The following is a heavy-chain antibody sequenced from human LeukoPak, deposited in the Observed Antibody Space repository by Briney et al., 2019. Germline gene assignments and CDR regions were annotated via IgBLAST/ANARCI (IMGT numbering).Heavy chain of an antibody. V-gene: IGHV1-46*01. Sequence: ASVKVSCKASGYTFTSYYMHWVRQAPGQGLEWMGIINPSGGSTSYARKFQGRVTMTRDMSTSTVYMELSSLRSGDTAVYYCARDFYRRYGDYVRGYYFDYWGQGTLVTVSS. D-gene: IGHD4-17*01. CDR1: GYTFTSYY. J-gene: IGHJ4*02. CDR3: ARDFYRRYGDYVRGYYFDY. CDR2: INPSGGST.